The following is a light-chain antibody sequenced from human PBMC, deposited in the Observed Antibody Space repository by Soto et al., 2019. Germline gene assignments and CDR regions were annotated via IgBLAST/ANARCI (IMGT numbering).Light chain of an antibody. CDR3: QQYDNLPLT. Sequence: DIPMTQSPSALSASVGDRVTITCQASQDISNYLNWYHQKPGKAPDLLIYDASNFETGVPSRFSGSGSGTDFYFTISSLQPEYIATYYCQQYDNLPLTFGGGTKVEIK. CDR1: QDISNY. CDR2: DAS. J-gene: IGKJ4*01. V-gene: IGKV1-33*01.